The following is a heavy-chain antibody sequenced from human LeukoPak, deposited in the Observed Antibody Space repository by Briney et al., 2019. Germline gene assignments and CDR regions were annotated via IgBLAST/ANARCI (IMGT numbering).Heavy chain of an antibody. CDR2: ISGGGTNT. CDR1: GFTFSSYA. D-gene: IGHD3-22*01. CDR3: ARHSSGNLQPFDS. V-gene: IGHV3-23*01. J-gene: IGHJ4*02. Sequence: HPGGSLRLSCAASGFTFSSYAMSWVRQAPGKGLEWVSGISGGGTNTHYADSVSGRFTISRDNSKNTVYLQMNSLGADDTGVYYCARHSSGNLQPFDSWGQGTLVSVSS.